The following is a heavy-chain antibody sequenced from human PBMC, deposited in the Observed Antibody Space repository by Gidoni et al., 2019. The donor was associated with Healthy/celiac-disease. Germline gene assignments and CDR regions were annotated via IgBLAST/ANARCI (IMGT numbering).Heavy chain of an antibody. J-gene: IGHJ4*02. D-gene: IGHD3-22*01. CDR2: ISSSSSTI. CDR1: GFTFSSYS. CDR3: ARDSSSGYDSSGYYLY. Sequence: EVQLVESGGGLLQPGGSLRLPCAASGFTFSSYSMNWVRQAPGKGLEWVSYISSSSSTIYYADSVKGRFTISRDNAKNSLYLQMNSLRDEDTAVYYCARDSSSGYDSSGYYLYWGQGTLVTVSS. V-gene: IGHV3-48*02.